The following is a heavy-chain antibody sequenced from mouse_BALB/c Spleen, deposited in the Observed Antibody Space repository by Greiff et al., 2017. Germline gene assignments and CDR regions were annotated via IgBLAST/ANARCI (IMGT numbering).Heavy chain of an antibody. D-gene: IGHD1-2*01. Sequence: QVQLQQSGAELMKPGASVKISCKATGYTFSSYWIEWVKQRPGHGLEWIGEILPGSGSTNYNEKFKGKATFTADTSSNTAYMQLSSLTSEDSAVYYCARAIHYYGYAWFAYWGQGTLVTVSA. J-gene: IGHJ3*01. CDR2: ILPGSGST. CDR1: GYTFSSYW. V-gene: IGHV1-9*01. CDR3: ARAIHYYGYAWFAY.